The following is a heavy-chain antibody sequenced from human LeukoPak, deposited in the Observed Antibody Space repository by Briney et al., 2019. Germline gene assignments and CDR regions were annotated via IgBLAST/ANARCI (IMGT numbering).Heavy chain of an antibody. CDR1: GGSISSYY. CDR3: ARKHGYYYYGMDV. Sequence: SETLSLTCTVSGGSISSYYWSWIRQPPGKGLEWIGYIYYSGSTNYNPSLKSRVTISVDTSKNQFSLKLSSVTAADTAVYYCARKHGYYYYGMDVWGQGTTVTVSS. J-gene: IGHJ6*02. V-gene: IGHV4-59*01. CDR2: IYYSGST.